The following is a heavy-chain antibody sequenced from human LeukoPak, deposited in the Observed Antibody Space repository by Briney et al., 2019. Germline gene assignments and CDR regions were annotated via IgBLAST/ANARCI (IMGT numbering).Heavy chain of an antibody. V-gene: IGHV4-30-2*01. CDR2: IYHSGST. D-gene: IGHD4-17*01. CDR1: GGSISSGGYS. CDR3: ARAGGTVTPNYFDY. Sequence: SETLSLTCAVSGGSISSGGYSWSWIRQPPGQGLEWIGYIYHSGSTYYNPSLKSRVTISVDRSKNQFSLKLSSVTAADTAVYYCARAGGTVTPNYFDYWGQGTLVTVSS. J-gene: IGHJ4*02.